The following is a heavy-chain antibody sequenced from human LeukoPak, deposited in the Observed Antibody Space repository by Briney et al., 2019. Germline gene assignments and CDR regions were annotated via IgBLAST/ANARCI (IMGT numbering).Heavy chain of an antibody. D-gene: IGHD6-13*01. CDR2: IISIFGTA. CDR1: GGTFSSYA. J-gene: IGHJ4*02. CDR3: ARRTIAAAGSFDY. V-gene: IGHV1-69*13. Sequence: ASVKVSCKASGGTFSSYAISWVRQAPGQGLEWMGGIISIFGTANYAQKFQGRVTITADESTSTAYMELSSLRSEDTAVYYCARRTIAAAGSFDYWGQGTLVTVSS.